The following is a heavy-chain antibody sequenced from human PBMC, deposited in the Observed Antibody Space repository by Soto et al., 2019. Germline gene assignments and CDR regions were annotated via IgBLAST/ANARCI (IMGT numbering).Heavy chain of an antibody. Sequence: QVQLQESGPGLVRPSETLSLTCTVSSDSISSYYWIWIRQSPGKGLEWIGYTDYSGNTNYNPSLKSRVTISGDTSKNQFSLRLSSVTAAATAVYYCARAVGDHLYYLDYWGQGTLVTVSS. CDR1: SDSISSYY. CDR2: TDYSGNT. CDR3: ARAVGDHLYYLDY. V-gene: IGHV4-59*08. J-gene: IGHJ4*02. D-gene: IGHD6-19*01.